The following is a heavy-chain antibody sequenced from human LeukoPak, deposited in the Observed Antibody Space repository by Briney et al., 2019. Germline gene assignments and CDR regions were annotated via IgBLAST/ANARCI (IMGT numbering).Heavy chain of an antibody. J-gene: IGHJ4*02. CDR2: ISVYSGNT. V-gene: IGHV1-18*01. Sequence: ASVKVSCKASGYTFISNGTSWVRQAPGQGLEWLGWISVYSGNTNYAQRFQGRLTMTTDTSTTTAYMELRSLRSDDTAVYYCARNRWMDYWGQGTLVTVSS. CDR1: GYTFISNG. CDR3: ARNRWMDY. D-gene: IGHD1-1*01.